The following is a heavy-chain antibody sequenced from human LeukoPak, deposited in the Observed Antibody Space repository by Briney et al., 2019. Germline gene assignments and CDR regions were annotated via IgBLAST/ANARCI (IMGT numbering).Heavy chain of an antibody. D-gene: IGHD3-3*01. J-gene: IGHJ4*02. Sequence: GGSLRLSCAASGFTFSSYSMNWVRQAPGKGLEWVSGISADSGRTFYANSVKGRFTISRDNSKNTLYLQMNSLRAEDTAVYYCARETYYDFWSGSGRARYFDYWGQGTLVTVSS. V-gene: IGHV3-23*01. CDR1: GFTFSSYS. CDR3: ARETYYDFWSGSGRARYFDY. CDR2: ISADSGRT.